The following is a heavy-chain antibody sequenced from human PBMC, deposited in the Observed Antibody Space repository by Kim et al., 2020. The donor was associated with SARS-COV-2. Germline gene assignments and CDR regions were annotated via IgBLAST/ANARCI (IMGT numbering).Heavy chain of an antibody. D-gene: IGHD3-16*01. J-gene: IGHJ4*02. Sequence: ASVKVSCKASGYTFTGYYMHWVRQAPGQGLEWMGWINPNSGGTNYAQKFQGWVTMTRDTSISTAYMELSRLRSDDTAVYYCARSLMITFGGATKYYFDYWGQGTLVTVSS. CDR2: INPNSGGT. CDR3: ARSLMITFGGATKYYFDY. V-gene: IGHV1-2*04. CDR1: GYTFTGYY.